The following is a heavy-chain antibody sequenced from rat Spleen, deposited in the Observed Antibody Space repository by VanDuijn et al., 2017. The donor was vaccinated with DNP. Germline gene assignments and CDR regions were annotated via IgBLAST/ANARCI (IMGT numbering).Heavy chain of an antibody. D-gene: IGHD1-9*01. J-gene: IGHJ4*01. CDR3: ARYYGYNYYAMDA. CDR2: MSSGGSR. CDR1: GFSLTTFN. Sequence: QVQMKESGPGLVQSSETLSLTCTVSGFSLTTFNVHWVRQPPGKGLEWIAAMSSGGSRYYNSALKARLSISRDTSKSQVFLKMNSLQTEDTAMYFCARYYGYNYYAMDAWGQGTSVTVSS. V-gene: IGHV2-6*01.